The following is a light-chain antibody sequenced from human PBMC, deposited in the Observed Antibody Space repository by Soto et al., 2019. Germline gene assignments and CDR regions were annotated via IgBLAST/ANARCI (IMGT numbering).Light chain of an antibody. Sequence: DIQMTQSPCTLSASVGDIVTITCRASQDISAWLAWYQQKPGKPPKLVIYKATALETGVPSRFSGSGSGTEFTLTISSLQPDDFTTYYCQQYSAFPWTFGQGTKVEI. CDR3: QQYSAFPWT. CDR2: KAT. CDR1: QDISAW. J-gene: IGKJ1*01. V-gene: IGKV1-5*03.